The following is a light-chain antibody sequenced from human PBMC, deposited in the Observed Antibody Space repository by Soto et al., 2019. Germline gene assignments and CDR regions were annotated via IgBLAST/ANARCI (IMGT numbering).Light chain of an antibody. CDR2: GAS. Sequence: EIVLTQSPGTLSLSPGERATLSCRASQSVNSNCLAWYQQKPGQAPRLLIYGASSRATGIPDRFGGSGSGTDFTLTISRLEPEDSAVYYCQQFATPPETFGQGTKVEIK. CDR3: QQFATPPET. V-gene: IGKV3-20*01. J-gene: IGKJ1*01. CDR1: QSVNSNC.